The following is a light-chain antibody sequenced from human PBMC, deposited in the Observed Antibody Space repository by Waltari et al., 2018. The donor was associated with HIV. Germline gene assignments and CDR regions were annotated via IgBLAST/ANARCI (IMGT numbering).Light chain of an antibody. CDR3: QQYHNWPLT. Sequence: EIVMTQSPATLSVSPGERVILSCRASQSVTYNLAWYQQKPGQTPRLLIYDASIRAPGISARFSGSGSGTEFTLTISSLQSEDFAVYSCQQYHNWPLTFGGGTKVEIK. CDR2: DAS. CDR1: QSVTYN. J-gene: IGKJ4*01. V-gene: IGKV3-15*01.